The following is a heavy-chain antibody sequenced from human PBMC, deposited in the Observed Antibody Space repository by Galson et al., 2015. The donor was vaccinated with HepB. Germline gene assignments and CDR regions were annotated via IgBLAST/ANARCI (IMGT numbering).Heavy chain of an antibody. D-gene: IGHD3-22*01. CDR1: GFSFSNYG. J-gene: IGHJ4*02. CDR2: ISYDGGDK. V-gene: IGHV3-30*18. Sequence: SLRLSCAASGFSFSNYGMHWVRQAPGKGLEWVAVISYDGGDKNYADSVKGRFTISRDNSKNTLYLEMNSLRAEDTALYYCAKESYYYDSSGYYSFDYWGQGTLVTVSS. CDR3: AKESYYYDSSGYYSFDY.